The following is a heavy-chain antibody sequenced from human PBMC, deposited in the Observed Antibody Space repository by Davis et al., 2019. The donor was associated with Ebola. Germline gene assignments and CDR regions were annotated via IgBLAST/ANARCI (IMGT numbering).Heavy chain of an antibody. Sequence: MPSETLSLTCAVYGVSFSGPYWSWVRQSPGKGLEWIGEVNRSGYTRYHPSLRSRVTISVDMSKNQFFLKLSSVTAADSAVYYCACSSPIALIRPYYFYTGMDVWGQGTPVTVSS. D-gene: IGHD3-22*01. V-gene: IGHV4-34*01. CDR1: GVSFSGPY. CDR3: ACSSPIALIRPYYFYTGMDV. CDR2: VNRSGYT. J-gene: IGHJ6*02.